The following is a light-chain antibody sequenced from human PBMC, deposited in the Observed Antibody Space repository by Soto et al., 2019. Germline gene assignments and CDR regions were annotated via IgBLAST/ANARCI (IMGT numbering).Light chain of an antibody. V-gene: IGLV2-14*03. CDR2: DVS. J-gene: IGLJ2*01. CDR3: SSYGASSTL. Sequence: QSALTQPASVSGSPGQSITISCTGSTSDIGGYNYVSWYQQHPGKAPKLLIYDVSYRPSGISDRLSGSNSGNTASLTISGLQPEDEADYYGSSYGASSTLFGGGTKVTVL. CDR1: TSDIGGYNY.